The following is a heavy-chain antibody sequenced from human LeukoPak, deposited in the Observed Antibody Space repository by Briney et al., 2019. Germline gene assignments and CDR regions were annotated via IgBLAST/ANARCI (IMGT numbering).Heavy chain of an antibody. CDR1: AFTLSTNY. CDR2: IYRGGGT. J-gene: IGHJ4*02. V-gene: IGHV3-66*01. D-gene: IGHD2-15*01. Sequence: PGGSLRLSCAPSAFTLSTNYMSCVRHAPRKGLEWVSVIYRGGGTYFAGSVTGRFTISRDNSKNTLYLQMNSLRAEDTAVYYCARDFPVVYWGQGTLVTVSS. CDR3: ARDFPVVY.